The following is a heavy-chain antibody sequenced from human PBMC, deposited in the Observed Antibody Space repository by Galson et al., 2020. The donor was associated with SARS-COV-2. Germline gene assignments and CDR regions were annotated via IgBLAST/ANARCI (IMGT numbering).Heavy chain of an antibody. J-gene: IGHJ4*02. CDR1: GFTFSNAW. CDR3: TTGALGSYGDHAFDY. CDR2: IKSKTDGGTT. D-gene: IGHD4-17*01. V-gene: IGHV3-15*01. Sequence: GESLKISCAASGFTFSNAWMSWVRQAPGKGLEWVGRIKSKTDGGTTDYAAPVKGRFTISRDDSKNTLYLQMNSLKTEDTAVYYCTTGALGSYGDHAFDYWGQGTLVTVSS.